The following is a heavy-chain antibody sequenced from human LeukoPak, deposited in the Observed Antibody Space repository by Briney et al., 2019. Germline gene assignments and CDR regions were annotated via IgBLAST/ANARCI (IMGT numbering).Heavy chain of an antibody. V-gene: IGHV4-34*01. CDR3: ARPYCRSTRCYLYLYGLDV. CDR2: VNHSGST. J-gene: IGHJ6*02. Sequence: SETLSLTCAVYGGSFSGYYWSWIRQPPGKGLEWIGEVNHSGSTNYNPSLKSRVTISVDTSKHQFSLRLNSVTAADTAVYYCARPYCRSTRCYLYLYGLDVWGQGTTVTVSS. CDR1: GGSFSGYY. D-gene: IGHD2-2*01.